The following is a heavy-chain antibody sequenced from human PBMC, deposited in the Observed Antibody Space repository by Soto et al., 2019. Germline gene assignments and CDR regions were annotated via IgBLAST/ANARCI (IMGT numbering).Heavy chain of an antibody. CDR2: IYYSGST. CDR3: ARLRDYGGNPTRAFDI. D-gene: IGHD4-17*01. Sequence: SETLSLTCTVSGGSISSYYWSWIRQPPGKGLEWIGYIYYSGSTNYNPSLKSRVTISVDTSKNQFSLKLSSVTAADTAVYYCARLRDYGGNPTRAFDIWGQGTMVTVSS. CDR1: GGSISSYY. V-gene: IGHV4-59*08. J-gene: IGHJ3*02.